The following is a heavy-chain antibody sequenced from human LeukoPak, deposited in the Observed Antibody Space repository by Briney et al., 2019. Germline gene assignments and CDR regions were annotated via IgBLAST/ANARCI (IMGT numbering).Heavy chain of an antibody. V-gene: IGHV3-48*03. D-gene: IGHD3/OR15-3a*01. CDR1: GFTFSGSA. CDR2: IDFTGSTI. J-gene: IGHJ6*03. Sequence: GGSLRLSCAASGFTFSGSAMNWVRQAPGKGLEWISYIDFTGSTIFYADSVKGRFTISRDNAKNSVYLQMNSLRVEDTALYYCARGFGLAYYYYSMDVWGKGTTVTISS. CDR3: ARGFGLAYYYYSMDV.